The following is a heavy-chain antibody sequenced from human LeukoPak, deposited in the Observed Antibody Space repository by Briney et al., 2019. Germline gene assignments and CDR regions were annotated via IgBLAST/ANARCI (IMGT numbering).Heavy chain of an antibody. CDR2: IYYSGST. V-gene: IGHV4-31*03. CDR3: ARESVGVTQEGYFDY. Sequence: TLSLTCTVSGGSISSGGYYWSWIRQHPGKGLEWIGYIYYSGSTYYNPSLKSRVTISVDTSKNQFSLKLSSVTAADTAVYYCARESVGVTQEGYFDYWGQGTLVTVSS. J-gene: IGHJ4*02. CDR1: GGSISSGGYY. D-gene: IGHD2-21*01.